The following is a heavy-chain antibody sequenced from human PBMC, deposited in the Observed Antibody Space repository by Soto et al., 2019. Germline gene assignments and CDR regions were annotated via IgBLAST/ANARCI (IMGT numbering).Heavy chain of an antibody. J-gene: IGHJ6*02. CDR3: ARTRSFTLGFYYDGIDV. D-gene: IGHD6-6*01. Sequence: GEPLKIFCQGSGYSFASYWIGWVRQMPGKDLEWMGIIYPGDSDTRYSPSFQGQVTISADKSLRTAYLQWTSLKASDTDLYYCARTRSFTLGFYYDGIDVWGQGTTITVS. CDR2: IYPGDSDT. V-gene: IGHV5-51*01. CDR1: GYSFASYW.